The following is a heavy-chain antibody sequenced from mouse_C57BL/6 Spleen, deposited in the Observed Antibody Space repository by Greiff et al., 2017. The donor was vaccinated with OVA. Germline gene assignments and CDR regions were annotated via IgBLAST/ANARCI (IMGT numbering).Heavy chain of an antibody. Sequence: EVQRVESGAELVRPGASVKLSCTASGFNIKDDYMHWVKQRPEQGLEWIGWIDPENGDTEYASKFQGKATITADTSSNTAYLQLSSLTSEDTAVYYCTTGSLDYWGQGTTLTVSS. CDR1: GFNIKDDY. CDR3: TTGSLDY. CDR2: IDPENGDT. J-gene: IGHJ2*01. V-gene: IGHV14-4*01.